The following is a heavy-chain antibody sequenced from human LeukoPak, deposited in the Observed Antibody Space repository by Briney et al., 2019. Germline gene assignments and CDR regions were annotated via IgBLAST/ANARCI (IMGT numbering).Heavy chain of an antibody. V-gene: IGHV1-24*01. Sequence: ASVKVSCKVSGYTLTELSMHWVRQAPRKGLEWMGGFDPEDGETIYAQKFQGRVTMTEDTSTDTAYMELSSLRSEDTAVYYCATDVSLYYDSSGYYHLSYWGQGTLVTVSS. D-gene: IGHD3-22*01. CDR3: ATDVSLYYDSSGYYHLSY. CDR1: GYTLTELS. CDR2: FDPEDGET. J-gene: IGHJ4*02.